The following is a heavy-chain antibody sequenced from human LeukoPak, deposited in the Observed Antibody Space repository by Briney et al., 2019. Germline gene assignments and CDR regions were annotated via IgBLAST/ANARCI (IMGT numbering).Heavy chain of an antibody. CDR1: GFAFSNYA. J-gene: IGHJ4*01. D-gene: IGHD6-19*01. CDR2: VSGGGGTT. CDR3: TRGHSSGWYYFDY. V-gene: IGHV3-23*01. Sequence: GVLRLSCAASGFAFSNYATNWVRQAPGRGLEWVSTVSGGGGTTHYADSVKGRFIISRDNSKNTLYLQMNSLRVEDTAVYYCTRGHSSGWYYFDYWGHGTLVTVSS.